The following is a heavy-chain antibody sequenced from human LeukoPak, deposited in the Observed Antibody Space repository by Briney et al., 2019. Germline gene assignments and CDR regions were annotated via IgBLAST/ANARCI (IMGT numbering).Heavy chain of an antibody. D-gene: IGHD3-22*01. CDR1: GGSFSGYY. V-gene: IGHV4-34*01. J-gene: IGHJ4*02. Sequence: SETLSLTCAVYGGSFSGYYWSWIRQPPGKGREWIGEINHSGSTNYNPSLKSRVTISVDTSKNQFSLKLSSVTAADTAVYYCARGPRYYYDSSGYYYGYWGQGTLVTVSS. CDR3: ARGPRYYYDSSGYYYGY. CDR2: INHSGST.